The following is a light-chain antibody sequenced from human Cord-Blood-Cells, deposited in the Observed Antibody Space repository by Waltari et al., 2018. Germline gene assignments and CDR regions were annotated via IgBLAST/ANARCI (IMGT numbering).Light chain of an antibody. V-gene: IGKV1-39*01. CDR1: QSISSY. J-gene: IGKJ1*01. CDR2: AAS. Sequence: DIQTNQSPSSLSASVGDRDTITCRASQSISSYLNWYQQKPGKAPKLLIYAASSLQSGVPSRFSGSGSGTDFTLTISSLQPEDFATYYCQQSYSTPRTFGQGTKVEIK. CDR3: QQSYSTPRT.